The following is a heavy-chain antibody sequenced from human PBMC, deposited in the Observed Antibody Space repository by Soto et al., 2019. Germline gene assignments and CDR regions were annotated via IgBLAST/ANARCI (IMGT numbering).Heavy chain of an antibody. D-gene: IGHD3-16*01. CDR3: ARLSDVFGAFDI. V-gene: IGHV4-39*01. J-gene: IGHJ3*02. CDR2: IYYSGGT. Sequence: ETLSLTCTVSGGSISSSSYYWGWIRQPPGKGLEWIGSIYYSGGTYYNPSLKSRVTISVDTSKNQFSLKLSSVTAADTAVYYCARLSDVFGAFDIWGQGTTVPV. CDR1: GGSISSSSYY.